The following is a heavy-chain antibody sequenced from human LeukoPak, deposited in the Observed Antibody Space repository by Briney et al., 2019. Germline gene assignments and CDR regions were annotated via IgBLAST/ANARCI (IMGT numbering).Heavy chain of an antibody. CDR1: GFTVSSNY. Sequence: GGSLRLSCAASGFTVSSNYMSWVRQAPGKGLEWVSVIYSGGSTYYADSVKGRFTISRDNSKNTLYLQMNSLRAEDTAVYYCARDSSSWYGGYYYYHMGVWGKGTTVTVSS. V-gene: IGHV3-53*01. CDR2: IYSGGST. CDR3: ARDSSSWYGGYYYYHMGV. D-gene: IGHD6-13*01. J-gene: IGHJ6*03.